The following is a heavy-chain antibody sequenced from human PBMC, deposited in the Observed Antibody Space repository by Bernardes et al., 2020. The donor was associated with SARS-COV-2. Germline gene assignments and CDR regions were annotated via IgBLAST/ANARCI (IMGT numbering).Heavy chain of an antibody. CDR2: VYHIGTT. CDR3: ARDPGLFFTGSFES. V-gene: IGHV4-59*13. J-gene: IGHJ4*01. Sequence: SETLSLTCSVSGGSISNSYWNWIRQPPGKGLEWLGYVYHIGTTSYNPSLKGRVTISRDTSKSQFSLTLRSVTAADTALYYCARDPGLFFTGSFESWGHGTLVTVSS. CDR1: GGSISNSY.